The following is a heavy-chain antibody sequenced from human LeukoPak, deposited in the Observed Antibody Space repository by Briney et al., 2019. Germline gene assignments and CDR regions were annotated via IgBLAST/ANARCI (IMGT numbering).Heavy chain of an antibody. D-gene: IGHD3-10*02. V-gene: IGHV3-21*04. CDR1: GFTFSRYG. CDR2: IIDSTGYT. J-gene: IGHJ4*02. CDR3: ARYGVFGDTPRGHFDF. Sequence: PGGSLRLSCVASGFTFSRYGMNWVRQAPGKGLEWVSSIIDSTGYTYYADSVKGRFTISRDQSKNALYLHLNSLRAEDTAVYYCARYGVFGDTPRGHFDFWGQGTLVTVSA.